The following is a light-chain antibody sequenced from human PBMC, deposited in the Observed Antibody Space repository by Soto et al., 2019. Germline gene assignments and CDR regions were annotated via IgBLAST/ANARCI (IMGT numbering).Light chain of an antibody. J-gene: IGKJ1*01. CDR1: ESLLHSDGNTY. CDR2: QIS. V-gene: IGKV2-24*01. Sequence: IVLTQTPLTASVTPGQPASFSCGSSESLLHSDGNTYLSWLHQRPGQPPRLLIYQISKQLSGVPDRFSGSGAGTNFTLKISRVEVEDGGTFFCMQSSHLRTFGQGTKVEI. CDR3: MQSSHLRT.